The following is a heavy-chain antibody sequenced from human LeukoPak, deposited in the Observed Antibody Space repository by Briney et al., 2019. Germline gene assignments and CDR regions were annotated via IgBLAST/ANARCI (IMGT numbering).Heavy chain of an antibody. Sequence: SETLSLTCTVSDGSISGYYWSWIRQPPGKGLEWIGYIYYSGSTNYNPSLRSRVTISVDTSKNQFALKLSSVTAADTAVYYCARAFRMYALHNWFDPWGQGTLVTVSS. CDR1: DGSISGYY. J-gene: IGHJ5*02. CDR3: ARAFRMYALHNWFDP. CDR2: IYYSGST. V-gene: IGHV4-59*01. D-gene: IGHD2-8*01.